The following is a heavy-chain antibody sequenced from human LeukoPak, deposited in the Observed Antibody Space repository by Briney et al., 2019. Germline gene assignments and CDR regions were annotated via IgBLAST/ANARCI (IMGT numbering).Heavy chain of an antibody. V-gene: IGHV4-30-2*01. CDR3: ARWSYDFWSGYFDY. Sequence: SETLSLTCTVSGGSISSGGYYWSWIRQPPGKGLEWIWYIYHSGSTYYNPSLKSRVTISVDRSKNQFSLKLSSVTAADTAVYYCARWSYDFWSGYFDYWGQGTLVTVSS. D-gene: IGHD3-3*01. J-gene: IGHJ4*02. CDR1: GGSISSGGYY. CDR2: IYHSGST.